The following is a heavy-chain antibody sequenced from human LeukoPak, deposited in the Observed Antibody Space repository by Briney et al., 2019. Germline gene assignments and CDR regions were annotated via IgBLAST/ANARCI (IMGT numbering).Heavy chain of an antibody. CDR3: AKDRGSYGYESGFDY. CDR2: IRYDGSNK. Sequence: PGGSLRLSCAASGFTFSSYGMHWVRQAPGKGLEWVAFIRYDGSNKYYADSVKGRFTISRDNSKNTLYLQMNSLRAEDTAVYYCAKDRGSYGYESGFDYWGQGTLVTVSS. CDR1: GFTFSSYG. V-gene: IGHV3-30*02. J-gene: IGHJ4*02. D-gene: IGHD5-18*01.